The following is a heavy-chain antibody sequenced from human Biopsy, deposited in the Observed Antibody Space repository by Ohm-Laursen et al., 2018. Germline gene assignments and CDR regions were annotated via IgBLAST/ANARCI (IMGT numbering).Heavy chain of an antibody. D-gene: IGHD3-22*01. CDR3: ARGKYKDFSTGLPRPYHYTLDF. CDR2: ISARDGVV. Sequence: SLRLSCAAPGLTFSDYYMSWIRQAPGKGLEWIAYISARDGVVYYADSVKGRFTISRDNTNNSLYLQMTSLRPEDTAVFYCARGKYKDFSTGLPRPYHYTLDFWGPGTTVTVSS. CDR1: GLTFSDYY. J-gene: IGHJ6*02. V-gene: IGHV3-11*01.